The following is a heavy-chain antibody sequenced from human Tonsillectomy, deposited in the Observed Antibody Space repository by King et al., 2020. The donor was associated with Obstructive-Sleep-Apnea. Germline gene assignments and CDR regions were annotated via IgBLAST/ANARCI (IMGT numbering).Heavy chain of an antibody. V-gene: IGHV1-69*04. D-gene: IGHD2-21*02. CDR2: IIYILEIA. CDR1: GGTFSSYA. J-gene: IGHJ1*01. CDR3: AIPMGHCGGDCYLPEYFQH. Sequence: VQLVQSGAEVKKPGSSVKVSCKASGGTFSSYAISWVRQAPGQGLEWMGRIIYILEIADYAQTFQGRVTITADKSTSTVYMELSSLRSEDTAVYYCAIPMGHCGGDCYLPEYFQHWGQGTLVTVSS.